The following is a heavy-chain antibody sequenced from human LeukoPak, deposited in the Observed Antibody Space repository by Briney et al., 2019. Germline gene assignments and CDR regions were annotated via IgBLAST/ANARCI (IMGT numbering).Heavy chain of an antibody. J-gene: IGHJ5*02. D-gene: IGHD3-10*01. CDR1: GFTFSSYA. V-gene: IGHV3-23*01. Sequence: GGSLRLSCAASGFTFSSYAMSWVRQAPGKGLEWVSAISGSGGNTYYADSMQDRLTISRDKSKNTVFLQMNSLRAEDTAMYYCARVGEGELGNWFDPWGQGTLVTVSS. CDR2: ISGSGGNT. CDR3: ARVGEGELGNWFDP.